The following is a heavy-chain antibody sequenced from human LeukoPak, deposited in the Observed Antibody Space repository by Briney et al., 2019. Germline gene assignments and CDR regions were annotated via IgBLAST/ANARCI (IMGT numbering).Heavy chain of an antibody. CDR3: AFSRVGIEEAAIDY. V-gene: IGHV3-23*01. J-gene: IGHJ4*02. D-gene: IGHD6-13*01. Sequence: QPGGSLRLSWAASGFTFSSYAMSWVRQAPGKGLEWVSAISGSGASTYYADSVKGRFTISRANSKNTMYLKMNSLRAEDTAVYYCAFSRVGIEEAAIDYWGRGTLVTVSS. CDR2: ISGSGAST. CDR1: GFTFSSYA.